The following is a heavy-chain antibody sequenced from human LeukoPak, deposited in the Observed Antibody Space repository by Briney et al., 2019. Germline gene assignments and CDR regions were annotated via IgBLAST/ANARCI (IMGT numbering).Heavy chain of an antibody. Sequence: PSETLSLTCTVSGGSISSYYWSWIRQPPGKGLEWIGYIYYSGSTNYNPSLKSRVTISVDTSKNQFSPKLSSVAAADTAVYYCARVNRAVAARYYFDYWGQGTLVTVSS. CDR3: ARVNRAVAARYYFDY. CDR1: GGSISSYY. CDR2: IYYSGST. D-gene: IGHD6-19*01. J-gene: IGHJ4*02. V-gene: IGHV4-59*01.